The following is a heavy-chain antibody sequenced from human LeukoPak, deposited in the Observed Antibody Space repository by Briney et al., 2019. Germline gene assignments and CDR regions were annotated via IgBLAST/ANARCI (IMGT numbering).Heavy chain of an antibody. CDR1: GGSFSGYN. Sequence: SETLSLTCAISGGSFSGYNWTWIRQPPGKGLGWIGHINHRGSTNVTPSLKSRVTMSVDTSKDQFALNLASVTAADTAVYYCARAPVRGVMKYWSQGTLVTVSS. CDR3: ARAPVRGVMKY. V-gene: IGHV4-34*01. CDR2: INHRGST. J-gene: IGHJ4*02. D-gene: IGHD3-10*01.